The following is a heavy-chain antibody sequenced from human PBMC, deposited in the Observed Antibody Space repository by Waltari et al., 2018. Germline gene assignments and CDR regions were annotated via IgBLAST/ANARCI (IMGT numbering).Heavy chain of an antibody. J-gene: IGHJ5*02. Sequence: QVQLQESGPGLVKPSQTLSLTCTVSGGSISIGSYYWTWIRQPAGKGLEWIGRIHTTGSTNYNPSLKSRVTISIDTSKNQFFLNLSSVTAADTAVYYSARQWASTRATWGQGTLVTVSS. D-gene: IGHD1-26*01. CDR3: ARQWASTRAT. V-gene: IGHV4-61*02. CDR1: GGSISIGSYY. CDR2: IHTTGST.